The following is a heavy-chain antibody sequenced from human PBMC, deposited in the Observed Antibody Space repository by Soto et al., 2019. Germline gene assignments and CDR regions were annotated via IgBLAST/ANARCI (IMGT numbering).Heavy chain of an antibody. V-gene: IGHV4-34*01. D-gene: IGHD4-4*01. J-gene: IGHJ4*02. CDR2: INHSGIT. Sequence: SETLSLTCTVSGGAFSGYFWTWIRQPPGKGLEWLAEINHSGITNYNPSVESRVSMSVDTSKNQFSLRLYAVTAPDTAVYYCVRGPYDYTSRYYVCWSQGALFTVSS. CDR1: GGAFSGYF. CDR3: VRGPYDYTSRYYVC.